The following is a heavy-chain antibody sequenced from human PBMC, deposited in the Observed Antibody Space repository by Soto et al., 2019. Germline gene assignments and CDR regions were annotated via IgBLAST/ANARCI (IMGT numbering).Heavy chain of an antibody. CDR2: ISPASGGT. D-gene: IGHD1-7*01. CDR3: GRGRSGELVVFY. V-gene: IGHV1-2*02. J-gene: IGHJ4*02. CDR1: GYTFSGYY. Sequence: VQLVESGGGLVKPGGSLRLSCAASGYTFSGYYIHWVRQAPGQGPEWMGEISPASGGTKYAQKFQGRVTMTRDTSITTVYMEWSDLSPDDTAVYYCGRGRSGELVVFYWGQGTLVTVYS.